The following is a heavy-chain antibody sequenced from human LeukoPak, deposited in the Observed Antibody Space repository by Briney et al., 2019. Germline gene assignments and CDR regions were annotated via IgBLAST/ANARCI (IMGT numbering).Heavy chain of an antibody. CDR2: IYYSGST. J-gene: IGHJ4*02. CDR3: ASGGYSSSWYGEGPPTSHY. D-gene: IGHD6-13*01. V-gene: IGHV4-39*07. Sequence: SETLSLTCTVSGGSISSSSYYWGWIRQPPGKGLEWIGSIYYSGSTYYNPSLKSRVTISVDTSKNQFSLKLSSVTAADTAVYYCASGGYSSSWYGEGPPTSHYWGQGTLVTVSS. CDR1: GGSISSSSYY.